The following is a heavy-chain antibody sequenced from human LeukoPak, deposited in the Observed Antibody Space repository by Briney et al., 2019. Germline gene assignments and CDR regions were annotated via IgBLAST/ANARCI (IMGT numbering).Heavy chain of an antibody. D-gene: IGHD2-2*01. CDR3: ARGVIGYCSSTSCLGRGYYFDY. CDR1: RYTFTSYY. J-gene: IGHJ4*02. V-gene: IGHV1-46*01. CDR2: INPSGGST. Sequence: ASVTVSCKASRYTFTSYYMHWVRQAPGQGLEWMGIINPSGGSTSYAQKFQGRVTMTRDTSTSTVYMELSSLRSEDTAVYYCARGVIGYCSSTSCLGRGYYFDYWGQGTLVTVSS.